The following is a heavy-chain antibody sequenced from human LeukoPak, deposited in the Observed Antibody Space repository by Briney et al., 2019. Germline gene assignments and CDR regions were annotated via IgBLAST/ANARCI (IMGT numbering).Heavy chain of an antibody. CDR3: ARDGFPLGYYFDY. J-gene: IGHJ4*02. CDR1: GGTFSSYA. D-gene: IGHD3-22*01. V-gene: IGHV1-69*13. Sequence: SVKVSCKASGGTFSSYAISWVRQAPGQGLEWMGGIVPIFGTANYAQKFQGRVTITADASTSTAYMELSSLRSEDTAVYYCARDGFPLGYYFDYWGQGTLVTVSS. CDR2: IVPIFGTA.